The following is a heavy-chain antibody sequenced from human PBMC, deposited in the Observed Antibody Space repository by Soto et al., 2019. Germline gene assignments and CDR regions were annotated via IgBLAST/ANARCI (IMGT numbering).Heavy chain of an antibody. CDR1: GFTLSSYS. CDR3: ARDRPSTVTTIRYYYYGMDV. CDR2: ISSSSYI. Sequence: PGGSLRLSCAASGFTLSSYSMNWVRQAPGKGLEWVSSISSSSYIYYADSVKGRFTISRDNAKNSLYLQMNSLRAEDTAVYYCARDRPSTVTTIRYYYYGMDVWGQGTTVTVSS. J-gene: IGHJ6*02. D-gene: IGHD4-17*01. V-gene: IGHV3-21*01.